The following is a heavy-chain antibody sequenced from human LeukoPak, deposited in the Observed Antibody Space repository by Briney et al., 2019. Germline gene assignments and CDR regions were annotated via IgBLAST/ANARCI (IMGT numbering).Heavy chain of an antibody. J-gene: IGHJ4*02. V-gene: IGHV3-23*01. D-gene: IGHD4-4*01. CDR1: GFTFSSYA. CDR2: ISGSGGST. Sequence: GGSLRLSCAASGFTFSSYAMSWVRQAPGKGLEWVSAISGSGGSTYYADSVKGQFTISRDNSKNTLYLQMNSLRAEDTAVYYCARTRAITTWRNYFEYWGQGTLVTVSS. CDR3: ARTRAITTWRNYFEY.